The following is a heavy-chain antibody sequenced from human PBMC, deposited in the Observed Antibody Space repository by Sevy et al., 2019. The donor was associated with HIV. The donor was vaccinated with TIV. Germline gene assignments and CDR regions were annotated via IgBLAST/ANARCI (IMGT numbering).Heavy chain of an antibody. CDR3: ARDLSGSYLRAGRAFDY. CDR2: ISYDGSNN. D-gene: IGHD1-26*01. V-gene: IGHV3-30-3*01. J-gene: IGHJ4*02. Sequence: GGSLRLSCAASGFTFSSYAMHWVRQAPGKGLEWVAVISYDGSNNYYADSVKGRFTISRDNSKNTLYLQMNSLRAEDTAVYYCARDLSGSYLRAGRAFDYWGQGTLVTVSS. CDR1: GFTFSSYA.